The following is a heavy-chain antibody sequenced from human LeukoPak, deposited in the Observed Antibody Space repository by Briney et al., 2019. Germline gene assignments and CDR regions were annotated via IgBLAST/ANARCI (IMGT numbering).Heavy chain of an antibody. J-gene: IGHJ5*02. V-gene: IGHV1-46*01. CDR1: GYTFTSYY. CDR3: AREGSGSYAPNWFDP. D-gene: IGHD1-26*01. Sequence: GASVKVSCKASGYTFTSYYMHWVRQAPGQGLEWMGIINPSGGSTSYAQKFQGRVTMTRDTSTSTVYMELSSLRSEDTAVYYCAREGSGSYAPNWFDPWGQGTLVTVSS. CDR2: INPSGGST.